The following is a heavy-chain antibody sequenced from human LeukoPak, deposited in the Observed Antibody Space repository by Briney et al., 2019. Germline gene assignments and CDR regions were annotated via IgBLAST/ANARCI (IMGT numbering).Heavy chain of an antibody. Sequence: GGSLRLSCAASGFTFSAYALSWVRQAPGKGLEWVSSIGSGGGIYYAESVKGRFTISRDNAKNSLYLQMNSLRAEDTAVYYCAKEDSGTYYRGRLDYWGQGTLVTVSS. J-gene: IGHJ4*02. V-gene: IGHV3-23*01. CDR3: AKEDSGTYYRGRLDY. CDR1: GFTFSAYA. CDR2: IGSGGGI. D-gene: IGHD1-26*01.